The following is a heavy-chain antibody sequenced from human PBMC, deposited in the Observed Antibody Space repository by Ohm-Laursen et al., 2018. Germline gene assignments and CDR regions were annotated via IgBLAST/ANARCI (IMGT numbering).Heavy chain of an antibody. J-gene: IGHJ6*02. CDR3: ARLPGTLPNYYYYYYGMDV. CDR2: IHHSGST. V-gene: IGHV4-34*01. Sequence: SQTLSLTCAVYGGSFRDYYWSWSRQPPGKGLEWIGEIHHSGSTKYNPSLKSRVTISVDTSQNQFSLKLTSVTAADTAVYYCARLPGTLPNYYYYYYGMDVWGQGTTVTVSS. CDR1: GGSFRDYY. D-gene: IGHD1-14*01.